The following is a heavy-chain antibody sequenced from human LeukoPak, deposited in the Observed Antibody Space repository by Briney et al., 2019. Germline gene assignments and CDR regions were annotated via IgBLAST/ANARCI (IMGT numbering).Heavy chain of an antibody. CDR2: IKQDGSEK. Sequence: PGGSLRLSCAASAFTFSGYWMSWVRQAPGKGLEWVANIKQDGSEKYYVDSVKGRFTISRDNAKNSLYLQMNSLRAEDTAVYYCAREHSGSFDAFDIWGQGTMVTVSS. CDR1: AFTFSGYW. D-gene: IGHD1-26*01. V-gene: IGHV3-7*01. J-gene: IGHJ3*02. CDR3: AREHSGSFDAFDI.